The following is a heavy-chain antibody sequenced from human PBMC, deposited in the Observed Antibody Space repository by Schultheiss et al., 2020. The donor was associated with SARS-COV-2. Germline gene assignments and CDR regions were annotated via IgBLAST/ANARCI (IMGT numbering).Heavy chain of an antibody. CDR3: ASSQDVHGDYVPMDV. D-gene: IGHD4-17*01. CDR2: IYYSGST. J-gene: IGHJ6*02. V-gene: IGHV4-61*08. Sequence: SETLSLTCTVSGGSISSGGYYWSWIRQPPGKGLEWIGYIYYSGSTNYNPSLKSRVTISVDTSNNQFSLKLSSVTAADTAVYYCASSQDVHGDYVPMDVWGQGTTVTVSS. CDR1: GGSISSGGYY.